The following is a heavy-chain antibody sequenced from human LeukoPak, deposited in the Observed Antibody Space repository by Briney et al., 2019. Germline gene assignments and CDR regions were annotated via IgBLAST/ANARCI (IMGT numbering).Heavy chain of an antibody. CDR2: ISSSSRYI. D-gene: IGHD2-2*01. J-gene: IGHJ6*03. CDR1: GFTFSSYS. V-gene: IGHV3-21*01. CDR3: ARERIVVVPAATIANYYMDV. Sequence: PGGSLRLSCAASGFTFSSYSMNWVRQAPGKGLEWVSSISSSSRYIYYADSVKGRFTISRDHAKNSLYLQMNSLRAEDTAVYYCARERIVVVPAATIANYYMDVWGKGTTVTVSS.